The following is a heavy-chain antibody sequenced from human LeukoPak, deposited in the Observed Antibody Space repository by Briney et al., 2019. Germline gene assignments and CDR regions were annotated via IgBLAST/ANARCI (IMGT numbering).Heavy chain of an antibody. V-gene: IGHV3-11*01. Sequence: GGSLTLSCAASGFTFSDYYRSWIRQAPGKGLEWVSYISSSGSTIYYPDSVKGRFTSSRDNAKNSLYLQMNSLRAEDTAVYYCARDLERYYYDSSGYPNWFNPWGQGTLVTVSS. CDR3: ARDLERYYYDSSGYPNWFNP. CDR2: ISSSGSTI. J-gene: IGHJ5*02. CDR1: GFTFSDYY. D-gene: IGHD3-22*01.